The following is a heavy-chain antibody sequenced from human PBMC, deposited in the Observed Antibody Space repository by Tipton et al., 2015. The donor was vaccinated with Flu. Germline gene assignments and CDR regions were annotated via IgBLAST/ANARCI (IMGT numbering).Heavy chain of an antibody. D-gene: IGHD3-10*01. J-gene: IGHJ4*02. Sequence: LRLSCTVSGGSISSGGYYWSWIRQHPGKGLEWIGYIYYSGSTYYNPSLKSRVTISVDTSKNQFSLKLSSVTAADTAVYYCARGSVPAYFDYWGQGTLVTVSS. CDR3: ARGSVPAYFDY. CDR2: IYYSGST. V-gene: IGHV4-31*02. CDR1: GGSISSGGYY.